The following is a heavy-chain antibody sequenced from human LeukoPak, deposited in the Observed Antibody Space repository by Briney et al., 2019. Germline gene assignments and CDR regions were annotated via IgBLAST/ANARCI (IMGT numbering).Heavy chain of an antibody. Sequence: NTSETLSLTCTVSGGSISSSNSYWGWIRQPPGKGLEWIGTIYYSGSTYYNPSLKSRVTLTVETSKNQFSLKLSSVTAADTPVYYCARDYKVRGVSAFDIWGQGTMVTVSS. CDR3: ARDYKVRGVSAFDI. V-gene: IGHV4-39*02. J-gene: IGHJ3*02. D-gene: IGHD3-10*01. CDR2: IYYSGST. CDR1: GGSISSSNSY.